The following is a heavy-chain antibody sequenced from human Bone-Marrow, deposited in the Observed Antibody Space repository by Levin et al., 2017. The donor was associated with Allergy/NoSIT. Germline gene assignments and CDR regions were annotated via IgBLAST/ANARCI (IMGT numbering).Heavy chain of an antibody. CDR3: VRHGNDVVVVAATRTLGTFDI. J-gene: IGHJ3*02. Sequence: SCTVSGGSISSIEHYWAWIRQPPGKALEWIGAIYYSGNTYYNPSLQSRATISVDTSENQFALKLNSVTAADTAVYYCVRHGNDVVVVAATRTLGTFDIWGQGTMVTVSS. V-gene: IGHV4-39*01. CDR2: IYYSGNT. CDR1: GGSISSIEHY. D-gene: IGHD2-15*01.